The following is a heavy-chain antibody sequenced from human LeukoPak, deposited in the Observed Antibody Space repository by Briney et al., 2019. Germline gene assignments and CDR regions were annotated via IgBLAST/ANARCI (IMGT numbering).Heavy chain of an antibody. CDR3: ARDLGEYSNGYGAFDI. J-gene: IGHJ3*02. Sequence: SETLSLTCTVSGGSISSYYWSWIRQPPGKGLEWIGYIYYSGSTNYNPSLKSRISISVDTSKNQFSLKLSSVTAADTAVYYCARDLGEYSNGYGAFDIWGQGTMVTVSS. CDR1: GGSISSYY. CDR2: IYYSGST. V-gene: IGHV4-59*01. D-gene: IGHD5-18*01.